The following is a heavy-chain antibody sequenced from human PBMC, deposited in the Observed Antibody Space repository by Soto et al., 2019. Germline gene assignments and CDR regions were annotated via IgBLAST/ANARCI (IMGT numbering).Heavy chain of an antibody. V-gene: IGHV4-30-4*01. CDR1: GGSISSGDYY. D-gene: IGHD3-10*01. CDR3: ARETNYYGSGS. CDR2: IYYSGST. Sequence: SETLSLTCTVSGGSISSGDYYWSWIRQPPGKGLEWIGYIYYSGSTYYNPSLKSRVTISVDTSKNQFSLKLSSVTAADTAVYYCARETNYYGSGSWGQGTLVTVSS. J-gene: IGHJ4*02.